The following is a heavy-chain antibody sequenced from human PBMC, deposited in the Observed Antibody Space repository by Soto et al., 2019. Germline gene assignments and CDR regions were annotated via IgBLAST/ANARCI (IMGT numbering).Heavy chain of an antibody. D-gene: IGHD2-15*01. V-gene: IGHV4-4*02. CDR3: AKKVPAALRLYYFFGLDV. Sequence: SETLSLTCAVSGASISSDNRWTWVRQPPGEGLEWIGEISQSGTTEYNPSLASRVTISVDKSKNQFSLRLTSMTAADTAVYYCAKKVPAALRLYYFFGLDVWGQGTTVTVSS. J-gene: IGHJ6*02. CDR2: ISQSGTT. CDR1: GASISSDNR.